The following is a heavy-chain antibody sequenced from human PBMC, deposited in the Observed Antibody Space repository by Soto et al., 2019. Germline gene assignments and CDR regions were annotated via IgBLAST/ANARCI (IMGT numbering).Heavy chain of an antibody. Sequence: GGSLRLSCAASGFTFSSYGMHWVRQAPGKGLEWVAVIWYDGSNKYYADSVKGRFTISRDNSKNTLYLQMNSLRAEDTAVYYCARDRGYCSGGSCYSWWFDPWGQGTLVTVSS. CDR3: ARDRGYCSGGSCYSWWFDP. J-gene: IGHJ5*02. CDR2: IWYDGSNK. D-gene: IGHD2-15*01. V-gene: IGHV3-33*01. CDR1: GFTFSSYG.